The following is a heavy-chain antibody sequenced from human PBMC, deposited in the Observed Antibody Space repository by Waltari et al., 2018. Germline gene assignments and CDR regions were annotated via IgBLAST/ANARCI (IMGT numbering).Heavy chain of an antibody. CDR3: AIFESNFDY. Sequence: QVQLVQSGAEVNKPGASVKVSCTASGYTFTRHYMPWVRQAPGQGLEWMGRINPNSGGTNYAQKCQGRVTMTRDTSISTAYMELSRLRSDDTAVYYCAIFESNFDYWGQGTLVTVSS. J-gene: IGHJ4*02. CDR2: INPNSGGT. CDR1: GYTFTRHY. V-gene: IGHV1-2*06.